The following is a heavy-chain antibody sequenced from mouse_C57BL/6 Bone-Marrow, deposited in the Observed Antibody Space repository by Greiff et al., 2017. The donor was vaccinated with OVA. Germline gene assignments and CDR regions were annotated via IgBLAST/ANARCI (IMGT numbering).Heavy chain of an antibody. CDR3: TSVVAGGY. V-gene: IGHV1-15*01. Sequence: VKLVESGAELVRPGASVTLSCKASGYTFTDYEMHWVKQTPVHGLEWIGAIDPETGGTAYNQKFKGKAILTADKSSSTAYMELRSLTSEDSAVYYCTSVVAGGYWGQGTTLTVSS. J-gene: IGHJ2*01. CDR2: IDPETGGT. D-gene: IGHD1-1*01. CDR1: GYTFTDYE.